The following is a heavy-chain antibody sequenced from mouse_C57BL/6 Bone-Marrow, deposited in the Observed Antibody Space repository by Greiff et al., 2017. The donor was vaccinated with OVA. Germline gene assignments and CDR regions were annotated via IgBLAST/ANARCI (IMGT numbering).Heavy chain of an antibody. V-gene: IGHV14-4*01. J-gene: IGHJ3*01. CDR1: GFNIKDDY. D-gene: IGHD1-1*01. CDR3: TPYGRFAD. CDR2: IDPENGDT. Sequence: VQLQPSGAELVRPGASVKLSCTASGFNIKDDYMHWVKQRPEQGLEWIGWIDPENGDTEYASKFQGKATIPADTSSNTAYLQLSSLTSEDTAVYYCTPYGRFADWGQGTLVTVSA.